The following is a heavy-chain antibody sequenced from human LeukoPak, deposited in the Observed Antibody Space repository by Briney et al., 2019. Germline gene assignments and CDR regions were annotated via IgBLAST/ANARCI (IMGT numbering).Heavy chain of an antibody. J-gene: IGHJ6*02. V-gene: IGHV3-74*01. CDR1: GFTFSSYW. Sequence: QPGGSLRLSCAASGFTFSSYWMHWVRQAPGKGLVWVSRLKRDGSSTSYADSVKGRFTISRDNAKNTLYLQMNSLRAEDTAVYYCARAGYGSGSFGSVWGMDVWGQGTTVTVSS. CDR3: ARAGYGSGSFGSVWGMDV. D-gene: IGHD3-10*01. CDR2: LKRDGSST.